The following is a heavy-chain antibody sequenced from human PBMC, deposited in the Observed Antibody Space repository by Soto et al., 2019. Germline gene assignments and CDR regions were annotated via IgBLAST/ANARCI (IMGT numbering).Heavy chain of an antibody. D-gene: IGHD2-15*01. V-gene: IGHV3-23*01. CDR1: GFIFKSYA. J-gene: IGHJ5*02. CDR2: ISGSGGST. CDR3: AHWIVVGGENYFEP. Sequence: EVQLLESGGGLVQPGGSLRLSCAASGFIFKSYAMNWVRQAPGKGLEWVSSISGSGGSTYYADSVKGRFTISRDNPKNTLYLQMNSVRAEDTAKEYCAHWIVVGGENYFEPWGQGTQVTVSS.